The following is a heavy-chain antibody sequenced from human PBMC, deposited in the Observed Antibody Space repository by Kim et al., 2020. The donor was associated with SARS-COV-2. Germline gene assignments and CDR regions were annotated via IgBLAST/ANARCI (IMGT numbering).Heavy chain of an antibody. J-gene: IGHJ4*02. Sequence: GGSLRLSWAASGFTFSSYWMSWVRQAPGKGLEWVANIKQDGSEKYYVDSVKGRFTISRDNAKNSLYLQMNSLRAEDTAVYYCARDSYDILTGHTYYFDYWGQGTLVTVSS. CDR1: GFTFSSYW. D-gene: IGHD3-9*01. CDR3: ARDSYDILTGHTYYFDY. V-gene: IGHV3-7*01. CDR2: IKQDGSEK.